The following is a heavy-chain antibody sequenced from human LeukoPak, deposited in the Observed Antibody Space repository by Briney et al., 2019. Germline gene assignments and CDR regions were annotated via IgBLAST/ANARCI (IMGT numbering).Heavy chain of an antibody. CDR2: IYPGDSDT. V-gene: IGHV5-51*01. CDR1: GYSFTSYW. CDR3: ARLRGGSGSYYHPFDY. J-gene: IGHJ4*02. D-gene: IGHD3-10*01. Sequence: SGESLKISCKGSGYSFTSYWIGWVRQMPGKGLEWMGIIYPGDSDTRYSPSFQGQVTISADKSITTAYLQWSSLKASDTAMYYCARLRGGSGSYYHPFDYWGQGTLVTISS.